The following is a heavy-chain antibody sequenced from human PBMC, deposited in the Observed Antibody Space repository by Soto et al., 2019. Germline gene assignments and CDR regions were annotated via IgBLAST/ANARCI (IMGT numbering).Heavy chain of an antibody. J-gene: IGHJ4*02. V-gene: IGHV4-30-4*01. D-gene: IGHD4-17*01. Sequence: SETLSLTCTVSGGSSSSGDYYWSWIRQPPGKGLEWIGYIYYSGSTYYNPSLKSRVTISLDTSKNQFSLKLSSVTAADTAVYYCATNRGRVTTSWHFDYWGQGTLVTVSS. CDR1: GGSSSSGDYY. CDR2: IYYSGST. CDR3: ATNRGRVTTSWHFDY.